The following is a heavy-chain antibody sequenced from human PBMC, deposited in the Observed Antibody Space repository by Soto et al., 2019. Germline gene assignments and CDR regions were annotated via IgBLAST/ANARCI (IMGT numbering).Heavy chain of an antibody. Sequence: ESGGGVVQPGRSLRLSCAASGFTFSSFGMHWVRQAPGKGLEWVSLIWYDGSKKSYGDSVKGRFTISRDNSRNTVYLLMTSLRADDTAVYYCARDASYYSLWSGYYPSRNGMDVWGQGTTVTVSS. CDR1: GFTFSSFG. V-gene: IGHV3-33*01. J-gene: IGHJ6*02. CDR2: IWYDGSKK. D-gene: IGHD3-3*01. CDR3: ARDASYYSLWSGYYPSRNGMDV.